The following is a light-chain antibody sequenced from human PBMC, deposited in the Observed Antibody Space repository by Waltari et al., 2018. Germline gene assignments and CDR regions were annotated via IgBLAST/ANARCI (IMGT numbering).Light chain of an antibody. V-gene: IGLV2-11*01. CDR3: CSYAGTYTFVL. CDR2: DVN. Sequence: QTALTQPRSVSGSPGQSVTISCTGPSSAVGGYDFVPWYQQHPGKAPKLIIYDVNKRPSGVPDRFSGSKSGNTASLTIAGLQAEDETDYYCCSYAGTYTFVLFGGGTRLTVL. CDR1: SSAVGGYDF. J-gene: IGLJ2*01.